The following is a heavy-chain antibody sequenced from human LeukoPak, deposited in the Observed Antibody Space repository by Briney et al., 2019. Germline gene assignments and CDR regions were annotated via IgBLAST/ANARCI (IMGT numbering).Heavy chain of an antibody. J-gene: IGHJ3*02. CDR2: IYYSGST. Sequence: SETLSLTCTVSGGSISSGDYYWSWIRQPPGKGLEWIGYIYYSGSTYYNPSLKSRVTISVDTSKNQFSLKLSSVTVADTAVYYCARGEQQLPHDAFDIWGQGTMVTVSS. V-gene: IGHV4-30-4*01. CDR3: ARGEQQLPHDAFDI. D-gene: IGHD6-13*01. CDR1: GGSISSGDYY.